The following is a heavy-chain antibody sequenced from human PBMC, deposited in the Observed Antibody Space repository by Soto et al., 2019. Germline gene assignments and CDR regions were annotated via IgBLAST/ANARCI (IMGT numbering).Heavy chain of an antibody. D-gene: IGHD6-13*01. V-gene: IGHV4-59*01. Sequence: SETLSLTCTVSGGSISSYYWSWIRQPPGKGLEWIGYIYYSGSTNYNPSLKSRVTISVDTSKNQFSLKLSSVTAADTAVYYCARGGYSSSWYLGDWFDPWGRGTLVTVS. CDR2: IYYSGST. CDR1: GGSISSYY. J-gene: IGHJ5*02. CDR3: ARGGYSSSWYLGDWFDP.